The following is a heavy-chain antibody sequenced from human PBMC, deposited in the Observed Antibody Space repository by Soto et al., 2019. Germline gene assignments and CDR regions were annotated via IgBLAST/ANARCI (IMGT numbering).Heavy chain of an antibody. V-gene: IGHV4-59*01. Sequence: SETLSLTCTVSGGSISSYYWSWIRQPPGKGLEWIGYIYYSGSTNYNPSLKSRVTISVDTSKNQFSLKLSSVTAADTAVYYCAREAGAKNFDYWGQGTLVIVSS. CDR3: AREAGAKNFDY. D-gene: IGHD6-13*01. J-gene: IGHJ4*02. CDR2: IYYSGST. CDR1: GGSISSYY.